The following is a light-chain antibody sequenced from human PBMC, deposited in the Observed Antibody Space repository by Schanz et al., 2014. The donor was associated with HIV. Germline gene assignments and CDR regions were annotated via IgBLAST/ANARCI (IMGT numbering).Light chain of an antibody. J-gene: IGLJ1*01. CDR2: ANT. CDR3: LSYDNTLSGPYV. Sequence: QSVLTQPPSVSGAPGQRVTISCTGSSSNMGTGFDVHWYQLLPGTAPKVLIFANTHRPSGVPDRFSGSKSGTSASLAITDLQTEDEADYYCLSYDNTLSGPYVFGSGTKLTVL. V-gene: IGLV1-40*01. CDR1: SSNMGTGFD.